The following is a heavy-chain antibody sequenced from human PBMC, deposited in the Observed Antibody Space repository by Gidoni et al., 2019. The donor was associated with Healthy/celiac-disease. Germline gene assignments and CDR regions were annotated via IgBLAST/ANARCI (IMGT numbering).Heavy chain of an antibody. Sequence: QVQPVQSGAEVKKPGSSVKVSSKASGGTFSSYAISWVRQAPGPALELMGGIIPIFGTANYAPKFQGRVTITADESTSTAYMELSSLRSEDTAVYYCARGYYGSSGDFDAFDIWGQGTMVTVSS. V-gene: IGHV1-69*01. CDR1: GGTFSSYA. CDR2: IIPIFGTA. CDR3: ARGYYGSSGDFDAFDI. D-gene: IGHD3-22*01. J-gene: IGHJ3*02.